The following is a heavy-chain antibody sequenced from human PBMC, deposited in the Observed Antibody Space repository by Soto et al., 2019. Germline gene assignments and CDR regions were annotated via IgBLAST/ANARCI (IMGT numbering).Heavy chain of an antibody. D-gene: IGHD3-10*01. CDR3: ARQSRRGITMVRGVIIKKIYFDY. J-gene: IGHJ4*02. Sequence: PSETLSLTCAVYGGSFSGYYWSWIRQPPGKGLEWIGEINHSGSTNYNPPLKSRVTISVDTSKNQFSLKLSSVTAADTAVYYCARQSRRGITMVRGVIIKKIYFDYWGQGTLVTVSS. V-gene: IGHV4-34*01. CDR1: GGSFSGYY. CDR2: INHSGST.